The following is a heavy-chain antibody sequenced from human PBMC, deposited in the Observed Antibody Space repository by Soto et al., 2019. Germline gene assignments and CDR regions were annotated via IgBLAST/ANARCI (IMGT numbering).Heavy chain of an antibody. CDR1: GYSFTSYW. D-gene: IGHD2-15*01. Sequence: GESLKISCKGSGYSFTSYWISWVRQMPGKGLEWMGMIYPSDSDTNYSPSFEGHVTISADRSISTAYLQWSSLEASDTAIYYCARPNLAAYYYGMDVWGQGTPVTVSS. V-gene: IGHV5-10-1*01. J-gene: IGHJ6*02. CDR2: IYPSDSDT. CDR3: ARPNLAAYYYGMDV.